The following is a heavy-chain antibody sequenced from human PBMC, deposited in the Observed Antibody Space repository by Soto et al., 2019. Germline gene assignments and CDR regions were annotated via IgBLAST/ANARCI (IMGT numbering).Heavy chain of an antibody. CDR2: ISYDGSNK. V-gene: IGHV3-30*18. CDR1: GFTFSSYG. Sequence: QVQLVESGGGVVQPGRSLRLSCAASGFTFSSYGMHWVRQAPGKGLEWVAVISYDGSNKYYADSVKGRFTISRDNSKNTLYLPMNSLRAEDTAVYYCAKGIGIVVVPAVDDAFDIWGQGTMVTVSS. D-gene: IGHD2-2*01. J-gene: IGHJ3*02. CDR3: AKGIGIVVVPAVDDAFDI.